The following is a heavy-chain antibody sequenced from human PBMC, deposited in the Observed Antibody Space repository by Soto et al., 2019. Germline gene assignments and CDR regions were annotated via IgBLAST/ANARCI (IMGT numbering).Heavy chain of an antibody. Sequence: QVQLVQSGAEVKKPGASVKVSCKASGYTFTSYAISWVRQAPGQGLEWMGWISAYNGNTNYAQKLQGRVTMTTATTTSTAYMELRSLKSDATAVYYCERDAPPAAYWGQGTLVTVSS. CDR3: ERDAPPAAY. CDR1: GYTFTSYA. V-gene: IGHV1-18*01. D-gene: IGHD6-13*01. J-gene: IGHJ4*02. CDR2: ISAYNGNT.